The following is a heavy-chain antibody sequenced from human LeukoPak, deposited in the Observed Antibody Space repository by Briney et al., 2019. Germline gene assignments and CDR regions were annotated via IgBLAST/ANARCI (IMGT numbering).Heavy chain of an antibody. J-gene: IGHJ6*03. CDR1: GYTFTSYD. CDR2: IIPIFGTA. Sequence: GASVKVSCKASGYTFTSYDINWVRQATGQGLEWMGGIIPIFGTANYAQKFQGRVTITADESTSTAYMELSSLRSEDTAVYYCARDSLAARMFYYYYYMDVWGKGTTVTVSS. D-gene: IGHD6-6*01. CDR3: ARDSLAARMFYYYYYMDV. V-gene: IGHV1-69*13.